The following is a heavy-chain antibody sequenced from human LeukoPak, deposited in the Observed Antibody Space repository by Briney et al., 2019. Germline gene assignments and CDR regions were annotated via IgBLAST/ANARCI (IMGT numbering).Heavy chain of an antibody. J-gene: IGHJ4*02. CDR2: IYYSGST. CDR1: GGSISSSSYY. CDR3: ARHGGAAGVH. D-gene: IGHD6-13*01. Sequence: PSATLSPTCTVCGGSISSSSYYWGWIRQPPGEWLEWIGSIYYSGSTYYNLYRKSPVTISLDTSKDQLSLKPTSDTAARTAVYYCARHGGAAGVHCGQGGLVTVS. V-gene: IGHV4-39*01.